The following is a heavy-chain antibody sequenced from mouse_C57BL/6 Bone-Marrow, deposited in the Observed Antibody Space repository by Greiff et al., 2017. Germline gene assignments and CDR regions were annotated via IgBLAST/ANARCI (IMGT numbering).Heavy chain of an antibody. Sequence: EVQLVESGGDLVKPGGSLKLSCAASGFTFSSYGMSWVRQTPDKRLEWVATISSGGSYTYYTDSVKGRFTISRDNAKNTLYLQMSSLKSEDTAMYYCARHDAGDYFDYWGQGTTLTVSS. CDR1: GFTFSSYG. J-gene: IGHJ2*01. V-gene: IGHV5-6*01. CDR2: ISSGGSYT. CDR3: ARHDAGDYFDY.